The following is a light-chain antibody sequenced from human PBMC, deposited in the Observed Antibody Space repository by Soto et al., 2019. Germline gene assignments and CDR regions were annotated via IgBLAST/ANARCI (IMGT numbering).Light chain of an antibody. CDR1: QSVSSSY. J-gene: IGKJ5*01. Sequence: EIVLTQSPATLSSFPGDRVTLSCRASQSVSSSYLAWHQQKPGQTPRLLVYGASSRATGIPDRFSGSGSGTDFTLTISRLEPEDFAVYYCQQHGTSPITFGQGTRLEIK. CDR3: QQHGTSPIT. CDR2: GAS. V-gene: IGKV3-20*01.